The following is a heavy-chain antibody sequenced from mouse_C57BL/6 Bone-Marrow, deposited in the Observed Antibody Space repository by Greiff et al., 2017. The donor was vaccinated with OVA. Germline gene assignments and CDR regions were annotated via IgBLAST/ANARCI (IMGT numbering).Heavy chain of an antibody. D-gene: IGHD2-12*01. J-gene: IGHJ3*01. CDR1: GYTFTSYW. CDR2: IDPSDSYT. V-gene: IGHV1-69*01. Sequence: VQLQQPGAELVMPGASVKLSCKASGYTFTSYWMYWVKQRPGQGLEWIGEIDPSDSYTNYNQKFKGKSTLTVDKSSSTAYLQLSSLTSEDTAVYYCARRAPVSGGFAYWGQGTLVTVSA. CDR3: ARRAPVSGGFAY.